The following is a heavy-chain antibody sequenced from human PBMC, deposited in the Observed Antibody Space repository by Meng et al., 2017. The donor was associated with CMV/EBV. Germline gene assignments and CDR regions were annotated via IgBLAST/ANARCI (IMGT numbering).Heavy chain of an antibody. J-gene: IGHJ4*02. D-gene: IGHD4-17*01. Sequence: GESLKISCAASGFAFSSYALHWVRRAPGKGLVWVSRIISDGSSTNYADSVKGRFTISRDNAKNTLYLQMNSLRAEDTAVYYCARDGQRTTLTPFDYWGQGTLVTVSS. V-gene: IGHV3-74*01. CDR2: IISDGSST. CDR3: ARDGQRTTLTPFDY. CDR1: GFAFSSYA.